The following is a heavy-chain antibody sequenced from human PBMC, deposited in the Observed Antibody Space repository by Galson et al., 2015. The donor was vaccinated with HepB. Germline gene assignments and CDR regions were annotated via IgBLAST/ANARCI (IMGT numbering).Heavy chain of an antibody. CDR1: GFTVSSNS. V-gene: IGHV3-53*01. Sequence: SLRLSCAASGFTVSSNSMTWVRQAPGKGLECVSIIYSGGSTYYADSVKGRFTISRDNSKNTLFLQMNSLRAEDSAVYYCARDRCSDSSCYEIDNWGRGTLVTVSS. CDR3: ARDRCSDSSCYEIDN. D-gene: IGHD2-2*01. J-gene: IGHJ4*02. CDR2: IYSGGST.